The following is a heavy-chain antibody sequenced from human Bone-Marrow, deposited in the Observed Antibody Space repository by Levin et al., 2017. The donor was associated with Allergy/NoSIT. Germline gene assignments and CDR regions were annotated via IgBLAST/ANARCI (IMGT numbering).Heavy chain of an antibody. CDR2: ISSSSSYI. CDR3: ARETPFRGQLVQILGY. Sequence: GGSLRLSCAASGFTFSSYSMNWVRQAPGKGLEWVSSISSSSSYIYYADSVKGRFTISRDNAENSLYLQMNSLRAEDTAVYYCARETPFRGQLVQILGYWGQGTLVTVSS. V-gene: IGHV3-21*01. J-gene: IGHJ4*02. D-gene: IGHD6-13*01. CDR1: GFTFSSYS.